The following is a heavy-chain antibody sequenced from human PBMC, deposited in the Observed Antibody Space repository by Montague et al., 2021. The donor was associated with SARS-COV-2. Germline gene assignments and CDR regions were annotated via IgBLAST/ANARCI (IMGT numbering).Heavy chain of an antibody. J-gene: IGHJ5*02. V-gene: IGHV3-48*03. CDR3: ARLGYCSGASCIYP. CDR1: GFTFSSYE. CDR2: ISSSGSTI. D-gene: IGHD2-15*01. Sequence: SLRLSCAASGFTFSSYEMNWVRQAPGKGLEWVSYISSSGSTIYYADSVKGRFTISRNNSKNSLYLQMNSLRAEDTAVYYCARLGYCSGASCIYPWGQGTLITVSS.